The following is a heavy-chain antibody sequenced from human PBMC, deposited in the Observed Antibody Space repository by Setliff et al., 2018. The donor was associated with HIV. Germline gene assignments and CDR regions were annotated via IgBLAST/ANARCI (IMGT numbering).Heavy chain of an antibody. V-gene: IGHV4-38-2*01. CDR3: ARHGAYEAYYDYMDV. CDR2: IYHSGTT. CDR1: GYSISSGHY. D-gene: IGHD5-12*01. Sequence: SETLSLTCAVSGYSISSGHYWGWIRQPPGKGLEWIGSIYHSGTTYDNPSLKSRVTISVDTSKNQFSLKLSSVTAADTAVYYCARHGAYEAYYDYMDVWGKGATVTVS. J-gene: IGHJ6*03.